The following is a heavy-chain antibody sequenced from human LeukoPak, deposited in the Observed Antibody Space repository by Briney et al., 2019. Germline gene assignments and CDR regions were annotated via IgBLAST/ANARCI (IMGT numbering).Heavy chain of an antibody. D-gene: IGHD6-13*01. V-gene: IGHV4-39*07. CDR1: GGSISSSSYY. CDR2: IYYSGST. CDR3: AREGEYSSSFSGDY. Sequence: SETLSLTCTVSGGSISSSSYYWGWIRQPPGKGLEWIGSIYYSGSTYYNPSLKSRVTISVDTSKNQFSLKLSSVTAADTAVYYCAREGEYSSSFSGDYWGQGTLVTVSS. J-gene: IGHJ4*02.